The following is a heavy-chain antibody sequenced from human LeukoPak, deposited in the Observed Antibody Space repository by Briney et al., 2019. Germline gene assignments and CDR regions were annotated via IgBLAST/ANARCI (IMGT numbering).Heavy chain of an antibody. V-gene: IGHV3-33*01. CDR3: ARDHDGMDV. CDR2: ISSDGSNK. CDR1: GFTFSSYG. Sequence: GGSLRLSCAASGFTFSSYGVHWVRQAPGKGLEWVALISSDGSNKYYADSVKGRFTISRDNSKNTLYLQMNSLRAEDTAVYYCARDHDGMDVWGQGTTVTVSS. J-gene: IGHJ6*02.